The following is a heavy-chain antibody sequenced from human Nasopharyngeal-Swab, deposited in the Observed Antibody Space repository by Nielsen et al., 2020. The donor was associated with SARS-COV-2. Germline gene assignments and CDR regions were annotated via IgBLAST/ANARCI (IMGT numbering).Heavy chain of an antibody. Sequence: SLKISCAASGFTFDDYAMHWVRQAPGKGLEWVSGISWNSGSIGSADSVKGRFTISRDNAKNSLYLQMNSLRAEDTAVYYCARDHLGYYDSSGYYSAGACDYWGQGTLVTVSS. J-gene: IGHJ4*02. D-gene: IGHD3-22*01. V-gene: IGHV3-9*01. CDR1: GFTFDDYA. CDR2: ISWNSGSI. CDR3: ARDHLGYYDSSGYYSAGACDY.